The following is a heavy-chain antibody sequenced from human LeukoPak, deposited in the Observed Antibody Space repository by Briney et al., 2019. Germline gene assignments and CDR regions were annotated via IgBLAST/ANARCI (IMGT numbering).Heavy chain of an antibody. CDR1: GGSISSGDYY. CDR2: INHSGST. CDR3: ALGEMATIKGDY. D-gene: IGHD5-24*01. Sequence: PSQTLSLTCTVSGGSISSGDYYWSWIRQPPGKCLEWTGEINHSGSTNYNPSLKSRVTISVDTSKNQFSLKLSSVTAADTAVYYCALGEMATIKGDYWGQGTLVTVSS. J-gene: IGHJ4*02. V-gene: IGHV4-30-4*08.